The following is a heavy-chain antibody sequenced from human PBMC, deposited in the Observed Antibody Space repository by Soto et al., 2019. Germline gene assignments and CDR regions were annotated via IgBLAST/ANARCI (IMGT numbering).Heavy chain of an antibody. J-gene: IGHJ4*02. V-gene: IGHV4-59*03. CDR1: GGSISSYY. CDR3: ATHRRGSGWNHFDY. D-gene: IGHD6-19*01. Sequence: QVQLQESGPGLVKPSETLSLTCTVSGGSISSYYWSWIRQPPGKGLEWLGYIYHTGSTNYNPSLKRRVTISVDTSKNQFSLKLSSVTAADTAVYYCATHRRGSGWNHFDYWGQGTLVTVSS. CDR2: IYHTGST.